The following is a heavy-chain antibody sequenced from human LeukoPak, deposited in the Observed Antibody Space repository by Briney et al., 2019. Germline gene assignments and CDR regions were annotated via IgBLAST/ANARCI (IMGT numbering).Heavy chain of an antibody. CDR1: GGSISSYY. CDR2: IYYSGST. CDR3: ARADYEMATTDY. J-gene: IGHJ4*02. V-gene: IGHV4-59*01. Sequence: SETLSLTGTVSGGSISSYYWGWIRKPPGKGLEWIGYIYYSGSTNYNPSLKSRVTISVDTSKNQFSLKLSSVTAADTAVYYCARADYEMATTDYWGQGTLVTVSS. D-gene: IGHD5-24*01.